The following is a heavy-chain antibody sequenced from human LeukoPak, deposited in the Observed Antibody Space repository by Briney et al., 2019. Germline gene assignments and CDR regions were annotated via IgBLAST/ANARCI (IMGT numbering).Heavy chain of an antibody. CDR3: ARHPLSRSMEWLVDD. CDR1: GLTFSTYS. CDR2: ISSTGTYL. D-gene: IGHD3-3*01. J-gene: IGHJ4*02. Sequence: PGGSLRLSCAASGLTFSTYSFNWVRQAPGRGLEWVSSISSTGTYLYYAASVMGRFTISRDNAKNSLYLQMNSLRTEDTAVYYCARHPLSRSMEWLVDDWGQGTLVTVSS. V-gene: IGHV3-21*01.